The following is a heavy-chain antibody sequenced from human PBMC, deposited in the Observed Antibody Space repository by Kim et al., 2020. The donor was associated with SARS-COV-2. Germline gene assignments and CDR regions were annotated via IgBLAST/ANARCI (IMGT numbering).Heavy chain of an antibody. CDR1: GFTFSSYG. CDR3: ARVGYRSSWSTHYGMDV. J-gene: IGHJ6*02. D-gene: IGHD6-13*01. Sequence: GGSLRLSCAASGFTFSSYGMNWVRQAPGKGLEWVAVISYDGSNKYYADSVKGRFTISRDNSKNTLYLQMNSMRAEDTAVYYCARVGYRSSWSTHYGMDVWGHGTTVTVSS. V-gene: IGHV3-33*05. CDR2: ISYDGSNK.